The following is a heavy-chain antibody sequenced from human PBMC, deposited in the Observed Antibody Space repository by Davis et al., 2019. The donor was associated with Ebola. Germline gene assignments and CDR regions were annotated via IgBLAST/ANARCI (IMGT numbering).Heavy chain of an antibody. D-gene: IGHD3-22*01. J-gene: IGHJ5*02. V-gene: IGHV4-34*01. CDR1: GGSFSGYY. Sequence: MPSETLSLTCAVYGGSFSGYYWSWIRQPPGKGLEWIGEINHSGSTNYNPSLKSRVTISVDTSKNQFSLKLSSVTAADTAVYYCARGHGSSGYFRFFGWSDPWGQGTLVTVSS. CDR3: ARGHGSSGYFRFFGWSDP. CDR2: INHSGST.